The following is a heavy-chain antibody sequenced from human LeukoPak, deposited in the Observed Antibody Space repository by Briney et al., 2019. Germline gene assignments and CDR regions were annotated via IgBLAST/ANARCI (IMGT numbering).Heavy chain of an antibody. CDR1: AGSFSGYY. CDR2: THHRGGT. Sequence: SETLSLTCAVDAGSFSGYYWGWIRQPPGKGMEWIGETHHRGGTNYNPSLRGRVTISVATPKNQFSLNLSSLNAQDRAGISFRGGGRLRYFDWLLFDYWGQGTLLTVPS. D-gene: IGHD3-9*01. V-gene: IGHV4-34*03. J-gene: IGHJ4*02. CDR3: RGGGRLRYFDWLLFDY.